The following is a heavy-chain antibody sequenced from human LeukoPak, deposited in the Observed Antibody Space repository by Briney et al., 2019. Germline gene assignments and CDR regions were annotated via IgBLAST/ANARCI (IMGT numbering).Heavy chain of an antibody. D-gene: IGHD3-10*01. CDR1: GGSISSYY. J-gene: IGHJ2*01. Sequence: SETLSLTCTVSGGSISSYYWSWIRQPAGKGLEWIGSIYYSGSTYYNPSLKGRVRVSIDTSNNLFSLKLNSVTAADTAVYYCARTSYYGSGTWYFDLWGRGTLVSVSS. CDR2: IYYSGST. CDR3: ARTSYYGSGTWYFDL. V-gene: IGHV4-4*07.